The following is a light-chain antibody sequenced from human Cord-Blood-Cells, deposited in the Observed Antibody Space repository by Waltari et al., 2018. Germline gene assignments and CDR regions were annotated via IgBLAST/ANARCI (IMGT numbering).Light chain of an antibody. V-gene: IGLV2-14*01. CDR1: SRAVGGSNY. J-gene: IGLJ1*01. CDR2: DVS. Sequence: QSALTQPASVSGSPGQSITLSCTGPSRAVGGSNYVSWYQQHPGKAPKLMIYDVSNRPSGVSNRFSGSKSGNTASLTISGLQAEDEADYYCSSYTSSSTLYVFGTGTKVTVL. CDR3: SSYTSSSTLYV.